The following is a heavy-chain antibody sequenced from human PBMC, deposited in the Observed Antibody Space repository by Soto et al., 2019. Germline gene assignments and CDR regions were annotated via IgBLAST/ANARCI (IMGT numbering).Heavy chain of an antibody. V-gene: IGHV3-13*05. CDR2: LGAADDP. J-gene: IGHJ6*02. Sequence: PGGSLRLSCAASGFTLSAYDMHWVRQAEGKGLEWVSALGAADDPYYLVSVKGRFTISRGNAKNSLYLQMNNLRAGDTAVYYCARAYSGRLPRRADYYYAMDVWGQGTTVTVSS. CDR3: ARAYSGRLPRRADYYYAMDV. D-gene: IGHD2-15*01. CDR1: GFTLSAYD.